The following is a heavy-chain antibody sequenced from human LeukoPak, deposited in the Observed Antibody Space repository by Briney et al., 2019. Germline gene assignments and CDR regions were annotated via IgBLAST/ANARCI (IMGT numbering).Heavy chain of an antibody. D-gene: IGHD3-3*01. V-gene: IGHV1-18*01. J-gene: IGHJ4*02. CDR1: GYTFTSYG. CDR3: ARDGTTYYDFWSGYYFDY. CDR2: ISAYNGNT. Sequence: ASVKVSCKASGYTFTSYGISWVRQAPGQGLEWMGWISAYNGNTNYAQKLQGRVTMTTDTSTSTAYMELRSLRSDDTAVYYCARDGTTYYDFWSGYYFDYWGQGTLVTVSS.